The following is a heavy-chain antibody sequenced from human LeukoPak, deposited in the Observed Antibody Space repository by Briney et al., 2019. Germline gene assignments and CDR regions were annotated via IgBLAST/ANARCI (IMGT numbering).Heavy chain of an antibody. CDR1: GYTFTDYY. V-gene: IGHV1-2*02. J-gene: IGHJ4*02. CDR3: ARANFLYCSSSTCLFDY. CDR2: INPNDGDI. Sequence: ASMKVSCKASGYTFTDYYMHWVRQAPGQGFEWMGWINPNDGDINYAQKFQGRVTMTRDTSISTAHMEVSRLRSDDTAVYYCARANFLYCSSSTCLFDYWGQGTLVTVSS. D-gene: IGHD2-2*01.